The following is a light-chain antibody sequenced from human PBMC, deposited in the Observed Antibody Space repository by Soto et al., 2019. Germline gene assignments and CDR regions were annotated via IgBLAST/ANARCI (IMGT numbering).Light chain of an antibody. Sequence: QSVLTQPASVSGSPGQSITLSCTGTSSDIGSYNLVSWYQQHPGKAPKLMIYEGSKRPSGVSNRFSGSKSGNTASLTISGLQAEDEANYYCYSYAGSSTFVVFGGGTKLTVL. J-gene: IGLJ2*01. V-gene: IGLV2-23*03. CDR1: SSDIGSYNL. CDR3: YSYAGSSTFVV. CDR2: EGS.